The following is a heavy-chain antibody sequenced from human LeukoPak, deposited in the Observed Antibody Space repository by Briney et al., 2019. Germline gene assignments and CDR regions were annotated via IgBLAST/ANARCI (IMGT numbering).Heavy chain of an antibody. V-gene: IGHV3-48*03. Sequence: GGSLRLSCAASGFTFSSYEMNWVRQAPGKGLEWVLHISSSGGATYYADSVKGRFTISRDNAMTSLYLQMNSLRAEDTAVYYCARRYCSSTSCTLDYWGQGTLVTVSS. CDR1: GFTFSSYE. J-gene: IGHJ4*02. D-gene: IGHD2-2*01. CDR3: ARRYCSSTSCTLDY. CDR2: ISSSGGAT.